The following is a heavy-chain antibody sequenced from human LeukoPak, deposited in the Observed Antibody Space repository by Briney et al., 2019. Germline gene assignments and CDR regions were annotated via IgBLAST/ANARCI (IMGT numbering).Heavy chain of an antibody. V-gene: IGHV4-59*01. CDR1: GYSISSFY. J-gene: IGHJ4*02. Sequence: PSETLSLTCTVSGYSISSFYWSWIRESPGKGREGIGYIYYSGSTNYNPSLKSRVTISVDTSKNQFSLKLSSVTAADTAVYYCARDRGSGWYETAFDYWGQGTLVTVSS. CDR2: IYYSGST. D-gene: IGHD6-19*01. CDR3: ARDRGSGWYETAFDY.